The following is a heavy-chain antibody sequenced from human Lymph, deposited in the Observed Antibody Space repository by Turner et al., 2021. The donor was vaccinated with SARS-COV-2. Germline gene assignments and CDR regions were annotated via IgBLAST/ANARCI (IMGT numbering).Heavy chain of an antibody. J-gene: IGHJ4*02. V-gene: IGHV1-46*01. CDR3: ARVGPGGFDY. D-gene: IGHD2-15*01. Sequence: QVQLVQSGAEVKKPGASVKVSCKASGYTFTSYYMHWVRQAPGQGLEWMGIINPSGDSKSYAQKFQGRVTMTRDTSTSTVYMELGSLRSEDTAVYYCARVGPGGFDYWGQGTPVTVSS. CDR1: GYTFTSYY. CDR2: INPSGDSK.